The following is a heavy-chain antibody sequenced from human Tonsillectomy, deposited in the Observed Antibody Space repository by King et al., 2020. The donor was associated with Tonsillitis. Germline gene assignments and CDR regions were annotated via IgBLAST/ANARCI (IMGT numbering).Heavy chain of an antibody. V-gene: IGHV3-15*01. CDR3: TSATYYYDNHGYNQGEALDI. CDR1: VFTFSNAW. Sequence: VQLVESGGGLVKPGGSLRLSCAASVFTFSNAWMSWVRQAPGKGLEWVGRLISNTDGGTTDSAAPGKARFTTSRDDSKNTLYLQMNSLKTEDTAVYYCTSATYYYDNHGYNQGEALDIWGQGTMVTVSS. D-gene: IGHD3-22*01. J-gene: IGHJ3*02. CDR2: LISNTDGGTT.